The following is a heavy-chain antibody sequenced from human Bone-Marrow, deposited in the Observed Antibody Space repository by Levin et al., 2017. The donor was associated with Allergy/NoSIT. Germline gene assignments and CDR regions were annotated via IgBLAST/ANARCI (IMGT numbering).Heavy chain of an antibody. CDR3: ARHTFRGVGKDL. V-gene: IGHV5-51*01. CDR2: IYPGDFDT. Sequence: GESLKISCQGSGYAFDRKWIAWVRQVPGKGLEWMGIIYPGDFDTRYSPSVEGHVSITVDKPINTAYLHWISLKASDTAMYFCARHTFRGVGKDLWGQGTLVTVSA. D-gene: IGHD1-26*01. CDR1: GYAFDRKW. J-gene: IGHJ3*01.